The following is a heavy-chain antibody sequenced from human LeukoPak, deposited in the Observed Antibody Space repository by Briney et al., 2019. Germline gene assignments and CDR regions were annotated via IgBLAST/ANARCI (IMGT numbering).Heavy chain of an antibody. D-gene: IGHD3-10*01. V-gene: IGHV3-30*04. J-gene: IGHJ6*02. CDR2: ISYDGSNK. Sequence: GRSLRLSCAASGFTFSSYAMHWVRQAPGKGLEWVAVISYDGSNKYYADSVKGRFTISRDNSKNTLYLQMNSLRAEDTAVYYCARDSWTDYYGSGSPSDGMDVWGQGTTVTVSS. CDR3: ARDSWTDYYGSGSPSDGMDV. CDR1: GFTFSSYA.